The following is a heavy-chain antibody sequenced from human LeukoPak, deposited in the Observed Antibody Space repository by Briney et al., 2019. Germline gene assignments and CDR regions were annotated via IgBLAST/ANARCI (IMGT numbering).Heavy chain of an antibody. V-gene: IGHV4-61*02. Sequence: PSETLSLTCTVSGGSLSRGAYYWNWIRQPAGKGLEWIGRIYTSGTTNYNPSLKGRVTILIDTSKNQFSLKLNSVTAADTAVYYCAREFSNWFDPWGQGTLVTVSS. CDR2: IYTSGTT. CDR3: AREFSNWFDP. CDR1: GGSLSRGAYY. J-gene: IGHJ5*02.